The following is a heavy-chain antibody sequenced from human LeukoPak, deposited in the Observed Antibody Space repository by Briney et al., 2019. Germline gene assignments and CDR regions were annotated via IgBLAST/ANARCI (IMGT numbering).Heavy chain of an antibody. CDR2: ISSSSSYI. V-gene: IGHV3-21*01. Sequence: GGSLRLSCAASGFTFSSYSMNWVRQAPGKGLEWVSSISSSSSYIYYADSVKGRFTISRDNAKNSLYLQMNSLRAEDTAVYYCARDLGIGVVPAGGWFDPWGQGTLVTVSS. CDR1: GFTFSSYS. J-gene: IGHJ5*02. D-gene: IGHD2-2*01. CDR3: ARDLGIGVVPAGGWFDP.